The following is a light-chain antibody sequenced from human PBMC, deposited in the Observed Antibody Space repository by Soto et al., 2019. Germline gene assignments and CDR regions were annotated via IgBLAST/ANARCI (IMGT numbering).Light chain of an antibody. CDR1: SSDVGGYNY. CDR2: EVS. Sequence: QSVLTQPPSASGSPGQSVTISCTGTSSDVGGYNYVSWYQQHPGKAPKLMIYEVSKRPSGVPDRFSGSKSGNTASLTVSGLQAEDEAHYYRSSYAGSNKDVFGTGTQLTVL. CDR3: SSYAGSNKDV. J-gene: IGLJ1*01. V-gene: IGLV2-8*01.